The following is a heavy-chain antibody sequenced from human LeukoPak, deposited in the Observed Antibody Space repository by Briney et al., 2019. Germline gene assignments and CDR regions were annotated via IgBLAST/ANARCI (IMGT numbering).Heavy chain of an antibody. Sequence: GGSLRLSCAASGFSVSTKYMSWGRQAPGKGLEWVSIINVGGDTYYADSVKGRFTISRDNSKNTLYLQMNSLRAEDTAVYYCAKGLDGDYFDWLFPYDYWGQGTLVTVSS. D-gene: IGHD3-9*01. CDR3: AKGLDGDYFDWLFPYDY. CDR2: INVGGDT. J-gene: IGHJ4*02. V-gene: IGHV3-53*01. CDR1: GFSVSTKY.